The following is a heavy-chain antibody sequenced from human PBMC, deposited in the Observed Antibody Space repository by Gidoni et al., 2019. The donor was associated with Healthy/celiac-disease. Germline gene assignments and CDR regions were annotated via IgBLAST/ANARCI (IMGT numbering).Heavy chain of an antibody. CDR3: ARGYSSSYNWFDP. D-gene: IGHD6-13*01. Sequence: EVQLVESGGGLVQPGGSLRLSCAASGFTVSSNDMGWVRQARGKGLEWVSGIYSGGSTYYADSVKGRFTISRDNSKNKLYIQMNSLRAEDTAVYYCARGYSSSYNWFDPWGQGTLVTVSS. CDR2: IYSGGST. CDR1: GFTVSSND. V-gene: IGHV3-66*02. J-gene: IGHJ5*02.